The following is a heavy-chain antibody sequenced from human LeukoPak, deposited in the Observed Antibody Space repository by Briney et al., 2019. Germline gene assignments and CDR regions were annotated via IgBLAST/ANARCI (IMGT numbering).Heavy chain of an antibody. D-gene: IGHD4-23*01. CDR1: GFTVSSNY. V-gene: IGHV3-66*01. CDR3: ARDPYGGNWFDY. Sequence: PGGSLRLSCAASGFTVSSNYMSWVRQAPGKGLEWVSVIYSGGSTDYADSVKGRFTISRDNSKNTLYLQVNSLRAEDTAVYYCARDPYGGNWFDYWGQGTLVTVSS. CDR2: IYSGGST. J-gene: IGHJ4*02.